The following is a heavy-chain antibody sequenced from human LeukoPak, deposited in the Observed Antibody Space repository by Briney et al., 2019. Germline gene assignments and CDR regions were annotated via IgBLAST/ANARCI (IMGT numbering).Heavy chain of an antibody. Sequence: GGSLRLSCAASGFAFSSYWMHWVRQAPGKGLVWVSRINSDGSSTSYADSVKGRFTISRDNAKNTLYLQMNSLRAEDTAVYYCAKDLQIGPAGYYFDYWGQGTLVTVST. V-gene: IGHV3-74*01. CDR1: GFAFSSYW. CDR2: INSDGSST. CDR3: AKDLQIGPAGYYFDY. J-gene: IGHJ4*02. D-gene: IGHD2-2*01.